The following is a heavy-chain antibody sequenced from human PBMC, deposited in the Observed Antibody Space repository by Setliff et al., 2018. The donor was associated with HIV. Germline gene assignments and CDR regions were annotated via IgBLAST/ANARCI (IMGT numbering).Heavy chain of an antibody. CDR1: GYTFTSYY. J-gene: IGHJ4*02. CDR2: INPSGGST. V-gene: IGHV1-46*01. Sequence: ASVKVSCKASGYTFTSYYMHWVRQAPGQGLEWMGIINPSGGSTSYAQKCQGRVTMTRDTSTSTVYMELSSLRSEDTAVYYCAREVRRYYDSSGYHGGFDYWGQGTLVTVSS. CDR3: AREVRRYYDSSGYHGGFDY. D-gene: IGHD3-22*01.